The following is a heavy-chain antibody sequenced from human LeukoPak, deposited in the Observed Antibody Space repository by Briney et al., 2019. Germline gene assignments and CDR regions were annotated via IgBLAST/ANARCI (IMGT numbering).Heavy chain of an antibody. CDR3: ARGPPGYSSSWYGYYGMDV. Sequence: GGSLRLSCAASGFTFTTYDMTWVRQAPGKGLEWVGRTRNKANSYTTEYAASVKGRFTISRDDSKNSLYLQMNSLKTEDTAVYYCARGPPGYSSSWYGYYGMDVWGQGTTVTVSS. CDR1: GFTFTTYD. V-gene: IGHV3-72*01. CDR2: TRNKANSYTT. D-gene: IGHD6-13*01. J-gene: IGHJ6*02.